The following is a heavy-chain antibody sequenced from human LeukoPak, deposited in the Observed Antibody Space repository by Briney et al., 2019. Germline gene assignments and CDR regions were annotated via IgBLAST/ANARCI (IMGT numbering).Heavy chain of an antibody. Sequence: GGSLRLSCAASGFTFSSYSMNWVRQAPGKGLEWVSSISSSSSYIYYADSVEGRFTISRDNAKNSLYLQMNSLRAEDTAVYYCARDIRVAGSGSFDAFDIWGQGTMVTVSS. V-gene: IGHV3-21*01. CDR3: ARDIRVAGSGSFDAFDI. J-gene: IGHJ3*02. D-gene: IGHD3-10*01. CDR1: GFTFSSYS. CDR2: ISSSSSYI.